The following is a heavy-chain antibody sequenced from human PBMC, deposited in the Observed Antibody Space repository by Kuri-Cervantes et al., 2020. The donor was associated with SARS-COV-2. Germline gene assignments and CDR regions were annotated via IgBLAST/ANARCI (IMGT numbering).Heavy chain of an antibody. CDR2: INHSGST. V-gene: IGHV4-34*01. J-gene: IGHJ4*02. D-gene: IGHD7-27*01. Sequence: ESLKISCAVYGGSFSGYYWSWIRQPPGKGLEWIGEINHSGSTNYNPSLKSRVTISVDTSKNQFSLTMSSVTATDTAVYYCARPALGTNGNFDYWGQGMRVTVSS. CDR3: ARPALGTNGNFDY. CDR1: GGSFSGYY.